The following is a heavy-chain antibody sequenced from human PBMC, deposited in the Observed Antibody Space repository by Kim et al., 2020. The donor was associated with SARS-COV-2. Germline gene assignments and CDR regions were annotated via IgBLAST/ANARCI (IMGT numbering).Heavy chain of an antibody. Sequence: GGSLRLSCTASGLNFYIQYMTWVRQAPGKGLEWVSFIGGSDGVVSYADSVRGRFAISRDNARNTAYLQMNNLRAEDTAIYYCAPLHFYSSAHWGQGTLVT. V-gene: IGHV3-48*03. J-gene: IGHJ4*02. CDR2: IGGSDGVV. CDR1: GLNFYIQY. CDR3: APLHFYSSAH. D-gene: IGHD6-19*01.